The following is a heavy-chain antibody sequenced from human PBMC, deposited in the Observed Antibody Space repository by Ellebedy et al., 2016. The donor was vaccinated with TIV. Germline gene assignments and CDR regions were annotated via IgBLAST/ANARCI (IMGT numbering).Heavy chain of an antibody. CDR1: GFTFSTYW. D-gene: IGHD3-10*01. V-gene: IGHV3-7*01. CDR3: AKDRGSSGNNWFDP. Sequence: GESLKISXAASGFTFSTYWMSWVRQAPGKGLEWVANINQNGSKIYYVDSVKGRFTISRDNAKNTLYLQMNSLRVEDTAVYYCAKDRGSSGNNWFDPWGQGTLVTVSS. CDR2: INQNGSKI. J-gene: IGHJ5*02.